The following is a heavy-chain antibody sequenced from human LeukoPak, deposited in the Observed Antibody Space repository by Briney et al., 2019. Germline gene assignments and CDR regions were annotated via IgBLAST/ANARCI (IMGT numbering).Heavy chain of an antibody. CDR2: IVVGSGST. V-gene: IGHV1-58*02. Sequence: GASVKVSSKTSGFTFTRSAMQWVRQARGQRLEWIGWIVVGSGSTDYAQKFQERVTITRDMSTSTAYMELSSLTSEDTAVYYCAADNDYSVQQWLPRGAYWGQGTLVTVSS. D-gene: IGHD4-11*01. CDR1: GFTFTRSA. J-gene: IGHJ4*02. CDR3: AADNDYSVQQWLPRGAY.